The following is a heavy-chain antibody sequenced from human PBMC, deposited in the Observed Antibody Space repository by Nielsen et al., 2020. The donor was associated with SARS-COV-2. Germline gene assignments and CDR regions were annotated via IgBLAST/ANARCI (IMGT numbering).Heavy chain of an antibody. CDR3: AREGSWYGNWFDP. D-gene: IGHD6-13*01. Sequence: GSLRLSCTVSGDSFSSYYWSWIRQPPGKGLECIGYIYYSGSTNYNPSLKSRVTISVDTSKNQFSLKLSSVTAANTAVYYCAREGSWYGNWFDPWGQGTLVTVSS. J-gene: IGHJ5*02. CDR2: IYYSGST. CDR1: GDSFSSYY. V-gene: IGHV4-59*13.